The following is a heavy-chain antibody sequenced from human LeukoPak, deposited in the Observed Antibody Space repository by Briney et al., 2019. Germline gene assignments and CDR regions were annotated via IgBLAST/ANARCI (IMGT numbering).Heavy chain of an antibody. CDR2: IRSEAYGGTA. Sequence: PGGSLRLSCAVSGFTFGDYVMSWVRQAPGKGLEWVGFIRSEAYGGTAEYAASMKGRFSISRDDSKNIAYLQMHSLQTEDTAVYYCTKKGLPGYSSGWYYFDYWGQGTLVTVSS. D-gene: IGHD6-19*01. J-gene: IGHJ4*02. V-gene: IGHV3-49*04. CDR1: GFTFGDYV. CDR3: TKKGLPGYSSGWYYFDY.